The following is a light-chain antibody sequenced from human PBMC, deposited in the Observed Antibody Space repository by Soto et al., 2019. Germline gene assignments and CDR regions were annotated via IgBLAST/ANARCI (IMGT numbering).Light chain of an antibody. CDR2: GAS. CDR3: QHYNNWST. CDR1: QSVSSS. V-gene: IGKV3-15*01. Sequence: EIVMTQSPATLSVSPGERATLSCRASQSVSSSLAWYQQRPGQAPRLLIYGASTRATDIPARFSGSGSGTEFTLTITNLQYEDFAIYYCQHYNNWSTFGQGTRLEIK. J-gene: IGKJ5*01.